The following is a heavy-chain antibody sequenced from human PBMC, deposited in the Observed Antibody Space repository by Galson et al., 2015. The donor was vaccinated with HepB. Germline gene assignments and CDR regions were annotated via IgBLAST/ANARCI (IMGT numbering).Heavy chain of an antibody. J-gene: IGHJ3*02. CDR2: ISGSGGST. CDR1: GFTFSSYA. D-gene: IGHD3-10*01. CDR3: AKAGVLLFDAFDI. V-gene: IGHV3-23*01. Sequence: SLRLSCAASGFTFSSYAMSWVRQAPGKGLEWVSAISGSGGSTYYADSVKGRFTISRDNSKNTLYLQMNSLRAEDTAVYYCAKAGVLLFDAFDIWGQGTMVTVSS.